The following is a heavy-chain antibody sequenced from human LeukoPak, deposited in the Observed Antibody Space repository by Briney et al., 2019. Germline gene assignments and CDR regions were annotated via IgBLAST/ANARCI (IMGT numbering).Heavy chain of an antibody. CDR3: ARDYSLIAVAGTDDAFDI. V-gene: IGHV3-21*01. D-gene: IGHD6-19*01. Sequence: GGSLTLSCAASGFTFSSYSMNWVRQAPGKGLEWVSSISSSSSYIYYADSVKGRFTISRDNAKNSLYLQMNSLRAEDTAVYYCARDYSLIAVAGTDDAFDIWGQGTMVTVSS. CDR1: GFTFSSYS. J-gene: IGHJ3*02. CDR2: ISSSSSYI.